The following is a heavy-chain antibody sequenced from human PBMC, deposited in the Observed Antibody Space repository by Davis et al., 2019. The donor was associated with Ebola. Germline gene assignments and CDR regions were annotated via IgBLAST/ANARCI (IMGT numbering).Heavy chain of an antibody. J-gene: IGHJ4*02. D-gene: IGHD6-13*01. CDR3: ARHISLAVAGTGFDY. Sequence: MPSETLSLTCTVSGGSISSYYWSWIRQPPGKGLEWIGYIYYSGSTNYNPSLKSRVTISVDTSKNQFSLKLSSVTAADTAVYYCARHISLAVAGTGFDYWGQGTLVTVSS. CDR2: IYYSGST. V-gene: IGHV4-59*08. CDR1: GGSISSYY.